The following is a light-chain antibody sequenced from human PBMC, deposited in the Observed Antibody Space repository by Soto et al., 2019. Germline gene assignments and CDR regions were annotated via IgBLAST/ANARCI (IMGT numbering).Light chain of an antibody. CDR3: QQYNTYLT. CDR2: DVS. CDR1: QTISNW. J-gene: IGKJ1*01. Sequence: DIQMTQSPSTLSASVGDRVTITCRASQTISNWLAWYQQKPGKAPKLLIYDVSSLESGVPSRFSGSGSGTEFTLTITSLQTDDSATYYCQQYNTYLTFGQGTKVDI. V-gene: IGKV1-5*01.